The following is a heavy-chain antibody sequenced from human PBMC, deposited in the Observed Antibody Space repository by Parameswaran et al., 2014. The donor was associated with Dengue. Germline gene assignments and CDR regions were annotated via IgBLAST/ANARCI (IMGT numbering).Heavy chain of an antibody. V-gene: IGHV1-2*02. CDR2: INPNSGGT. J-gene: IGHJ4*02. D-gene: IGHD3-9*01. CDR3: ARAQTLLRYFDWLPQPDYDY. Sequence: WVRQAPGQGLEWMGWINPNSGGTNYAQKFQGRVTMTRDTSISTAYMELSRLRSDDTAVYYCARAQTLLRYFDWLPQPDYDYWGQGTLVTVSS.